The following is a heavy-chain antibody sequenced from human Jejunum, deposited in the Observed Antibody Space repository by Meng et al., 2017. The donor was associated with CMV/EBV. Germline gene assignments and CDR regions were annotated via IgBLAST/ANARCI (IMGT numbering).Heavy chain of an antibody. D-gene: IGHD3-3*01. J-gene: IGHJ4*02. CDR1: GGSIGSGDYY. CDR2: IHDTGST. V-gene: IGHV4-30-4*08. CDR3: ARGSIFVSFDS. Sequence: QVLLQEAGPGLVKPSQTVSLTFSVSGGSIGSGDYYWSWIRQPPGKGLEWIGYIHDTGSTSHNPSLKSRVDISPGTSKNQFSLTLNSVTAEDTAVYFCARGSIFVSFDSWGQGTLVTVPS.